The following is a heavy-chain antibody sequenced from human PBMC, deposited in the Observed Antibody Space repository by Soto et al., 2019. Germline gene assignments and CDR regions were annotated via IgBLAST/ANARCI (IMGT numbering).Heavy chain of an antibody. CDR2: INHSGST. J-gene: IGHJ5*02. Sequence: PSEPLYLTCAFYGGSFSGYYWSWIRQPPGKGLEWIGEINHSGSTNYNPSLKSRVTISVDTSKNQFSLKLSSVTAADTAVYYCARIGTSAYYDFWTRGFDPWGQGTLVTVS. V-gene: IGHV4-34*01. CDR1: GGSFSGYY. CDR3: ARIGTSAYYDFWTRGFDP. D-gene: IGHD3-3*01.